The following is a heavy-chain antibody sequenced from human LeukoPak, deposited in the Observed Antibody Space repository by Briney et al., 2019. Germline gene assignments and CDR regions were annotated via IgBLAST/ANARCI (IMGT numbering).Heavy chain of an antibody. V-gene: IGHV3-30-3*01. CDR2: ISYDGSNK. CDR1: GFTFSSYA. J-gene: IGHJ3*02. CDR3: AREANEAFDI. Sequence: GGSLRLSCAASGFTFSSYAMRWVRQAPGKGREWVAVISYDGSNKYYADSVKGRFTTSRDNPKNSLYLQMNSLRDEDTAVYYCAREANEAFDIWGQGTMVTVSS.